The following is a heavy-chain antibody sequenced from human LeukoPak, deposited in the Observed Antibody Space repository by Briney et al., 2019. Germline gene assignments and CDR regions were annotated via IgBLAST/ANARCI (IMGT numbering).Heavy chain of an antibody. CDR3: ARAGPRGGEVAGTGYFQH. Sequence: ASVKVSCKASGYTFTGYYMHWVRQAPGQGLEWMGRINPNGGGTYYAQKFQGRVTMIRDTSISPALMDLSSLRSDATAVYYCARAGPRGGEVAGTGYFQHWGQGTLVTLSS. V-gene: IGHV1-2*06. D-gene: IGHD6-19*01. J-gene: IGHJ1*01. CDR2: INPNGGGT. CDR1: GYTFTGYY.